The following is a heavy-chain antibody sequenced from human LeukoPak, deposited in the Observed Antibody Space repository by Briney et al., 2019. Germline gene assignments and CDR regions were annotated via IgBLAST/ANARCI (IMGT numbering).Heavy chain of an antibody. Sequence: SETLSLTCAVYGGSFSGYYWSWIRQPPGKGLEWIGEINHSGSTNYNPSLKSRVTISVDTSKNQFSLKLSSVTAADTAVYYCARLDDTYYYGSGSFDYWGQGTLVTVSS. CDR2: INHSGST. J-gene: IGHJ4*02. CDR1: GGSFSGYY. CDR3: ARLDDTYYYGSGSFDY. D-gene: IGHD3-10*01. V-gene: IGHV4-34*01.